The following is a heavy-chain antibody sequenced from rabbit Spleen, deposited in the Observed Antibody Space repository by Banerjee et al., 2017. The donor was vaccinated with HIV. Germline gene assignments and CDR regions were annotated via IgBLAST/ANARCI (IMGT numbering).Heavy chain of an antibody. V-gene: IGHV1S7*01. Sequence: QLKESGGGLVQPGGSLKLSCKASGFDFSNYYMSWVRQAPGKGLEWIGYIDPVFGSTYSASWVNGRFTISTHNAQNTLFLQLNSLTAADTATYFCARGPPYAGYAGYGYSTLDLWGPGTLVTVS. D-gene: IGHD8-1*01. J-gene: IGHJ4*01. CDR2: IDPVFGST. CDR3: ARGPPYAGYAGYGYSTLDL. CDR1: GFDFSNYY.